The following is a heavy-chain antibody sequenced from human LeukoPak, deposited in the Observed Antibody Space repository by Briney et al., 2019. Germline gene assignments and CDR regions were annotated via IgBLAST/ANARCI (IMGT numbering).Heavy chain of an antibody. J-gene: IGHJ4*02. D-gene: IGHD3-10*01. V-gene: IGHV3-21*01. Sequence: GGSLRLSCAASRFTFSSYKMNWVRQAPGKGLEWVSSISSSSSYIYYADSVRGRFTISRDNAKNSLYLQTNSLRAEDTAVYYCARELISSGSLDYWGQGALVTVSS. CDR3: ARELISSGSLDY. CDR2: ISSSSSYI. CDR1: RFTFSSYK.